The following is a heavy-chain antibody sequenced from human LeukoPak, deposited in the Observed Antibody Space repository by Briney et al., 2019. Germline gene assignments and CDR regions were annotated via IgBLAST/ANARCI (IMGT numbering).Heavy chain of an antibody. J-gene: IGHJ5*02. CDR3: ATEYSSAWHDWFDP. CDR1: GFIVSSNY. D-gene: IGHD6-19*01. CDR2: IYSGGNT. V-gene: IGHV3-66*01. Sequence: GGSLRLSCAASGFIVSSNYMSWVRQAPGKGLEWVSVIYSGGNTYYADSVKGRFTISRDISKNTLYLQMRSLRAEDTAVYYCATEYSSAWHDWFDPWGQGTLVTVSS.